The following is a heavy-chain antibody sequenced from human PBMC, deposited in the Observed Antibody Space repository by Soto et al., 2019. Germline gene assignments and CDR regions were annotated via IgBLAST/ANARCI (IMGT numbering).Heavy chain of an antibody. CDR3: TDRAMVRYSYYGMDV. J-gene: IGHJ6*02. Sequence: SVKVSCKASGGTFSSYAISWVRQAPGQGLEWMGGIIPIFGTANYAQKFQGRVTITADESTSTAYMELSSLRSEDTAVYYCTDRAMVRYSYYGMDVWGQGTTVTVSS. V-gene: IGHV1-69*13. D-gene: IGHD5-18*01. CDR2: IIPIFGTA. CDR1: GGTFSSYA.